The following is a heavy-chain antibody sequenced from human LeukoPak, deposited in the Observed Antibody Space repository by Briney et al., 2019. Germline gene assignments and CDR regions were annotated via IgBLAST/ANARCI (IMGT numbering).Heavy chain of an antibody. V-gene: IGHV4-38-2*01. CDR1: GYSISSGYY. CDR3: ARGDIPDF. D-gene: IGHD2-21*01. CDR2: IYHSGNT. J-gene: IGHJ4*02. Sequence: PSETLSLACGVSGYSISSGYYWGWIRQSPGKGLEWIGSIYHSGNTYYNLSLKSRVTISVDTSKNQFSLKLSSVTAADTAVHYCARGDIPDFWGQGTLVTVSS.